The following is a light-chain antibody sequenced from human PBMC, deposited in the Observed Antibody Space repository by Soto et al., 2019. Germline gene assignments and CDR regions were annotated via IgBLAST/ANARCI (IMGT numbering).Light chain of an antibody. J-gene: IGLJ2*01. CDR1: ISDVGGYNY. CDR2: DVS. V-gene: IGLV2-14*03. Sequence: SALTQPASVFGSPGQSITISCTGTISDVGGYNYVSWFQHHPGEAPKLMIYDVSNRPSGVSYRFSGSKSVNTASLTISGLQAEDEADYYCSSYTISGTPVFGGGTKVTVL. CDR3: SSYTISGTPV.